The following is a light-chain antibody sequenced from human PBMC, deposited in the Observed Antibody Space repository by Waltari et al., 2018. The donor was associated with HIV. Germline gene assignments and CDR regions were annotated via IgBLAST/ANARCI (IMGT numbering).Light chain of an antibody. J-gene: IGKJ2*01. CDR3: QQYFTSPYN. CDR1: QNVDIW. V-gene: IGKV1-5*03. CDR2: KAS. Sequence: IQMTQSPYLLSASMGARSTITCLASQNVDIWLAWYQQSPGKAPKLLIYKASTLEYGVPARFSGSGSGTDFTLTISSLQAEDVAVYYCQQYFTSPYNFGQGTKLEIK.